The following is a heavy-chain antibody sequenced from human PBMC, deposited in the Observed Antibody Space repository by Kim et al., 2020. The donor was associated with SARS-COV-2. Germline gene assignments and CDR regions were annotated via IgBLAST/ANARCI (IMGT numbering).Heavy chain of an antibody. Sequence: VYADPGKGRFTISRDNAKNSLYLQMNSLTTEDTALYYCAGKKGGQTSFDYWGQGTLVTVSS. J-gene: IGHJ4*02. D-gene: IGHD3-16*01. V-gene: IGHV3-9*01. CDR3: AGKKGGQTSFDY.